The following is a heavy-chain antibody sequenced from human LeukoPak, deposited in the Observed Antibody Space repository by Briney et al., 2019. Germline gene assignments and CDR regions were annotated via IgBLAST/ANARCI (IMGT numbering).Heavy chain of an antibody. V-gene: IGHV4-39*01. Sequence: SETLSLTCSVSGGSISRSDYYWGWIRQPPGKGLEWIGSIYYSGSTYYNPSLKSRVTISVDTSKNQFSLKLSSVTAADTAVYYCARGPYCTNTRCYPRYYFDYWGQGTLVTVSP. CDR3: ARGPYCTNTRCYPRYYFDY. J-gene: IGHJ4*02. D-gene: IGHD2-2*01. CDR2: IYYSGST. CDR1: GGSISRSDYY.